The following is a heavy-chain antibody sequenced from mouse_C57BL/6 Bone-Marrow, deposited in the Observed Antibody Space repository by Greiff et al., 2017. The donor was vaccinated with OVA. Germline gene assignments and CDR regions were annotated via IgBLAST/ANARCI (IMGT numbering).Heavy chain of an antibody. V-gene: IGHV1-63*01. CDR1: GYTFTNYW. D-gene: IGHD1-1*01. CDR3: ARVRYYAMDY. Sequence: QVQLQQPGAELVRPGTSVKMSCKASGYTFTNYWLGWAKQRPGHGLEWIGDIYPGGGYTNYNEKFKGKATLTADKSSSTAYMQCSSLTSEESAIYYCARVRYYAMDYWGQGTSVTGSS. J-gene: IGHJ4*01. CDR2: IYPGGGYT.